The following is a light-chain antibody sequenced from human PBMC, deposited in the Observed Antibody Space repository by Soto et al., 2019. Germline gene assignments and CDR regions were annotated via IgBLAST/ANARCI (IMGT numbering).Light chain of an antibody. CDR2: DVS. CDR3: QQYNDWPLT. CDR1: QSVGTN. V-gene: IGKV3D-15*01. Sequence: EVVMTQSPATLSVSPGERATLSCRASQSVGTNLAWYQQKPGQGPRLLICDVSTKATGVPTRFSGSGSGTEFSLTISSLQSEDFSGYYCQQYNDWPLTFGGGTRVEIK. J-gene: IGKJ4*01.